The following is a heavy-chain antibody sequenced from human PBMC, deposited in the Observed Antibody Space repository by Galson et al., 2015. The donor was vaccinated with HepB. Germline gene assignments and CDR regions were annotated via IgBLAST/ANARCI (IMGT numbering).Heavy chain of an antibody. D-gene: IGHD5-12*01. Sequence: SLRLSCAASGFTFSSYWMSWVRQAPGKGLEWVAHIKQDGSEKYYGDSVKGRFTISRDNAKNSLYLQMGSLRAEDTAVYYCARCSDAINRYAFYFAKWSQGTLATVSS. CDR3: ARCSDAINRYAFYFAK. CDR2: IKQDGSEK. CDR1: GFTFSSYW. J-gene: IGHJ4*02. V-gene: IGHV3-7*03.